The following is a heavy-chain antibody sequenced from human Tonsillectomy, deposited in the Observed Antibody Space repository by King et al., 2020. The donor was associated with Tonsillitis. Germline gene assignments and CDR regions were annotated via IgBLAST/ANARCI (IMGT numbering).Heavy chain of an antibody. V-gene: IGHV5-51*01. Sequence: EQLVQSGAEVKKPGESLKISCKGSGYSFTNYWIGWVRQMPGKGLEWMGIIYPGDSDTRYSPSFQGQVTISADKSISTAYLQWSSLKASDTAMYYCARHQVMATIHHWYFDLWGRGTLVTVSS. J-gene: IGHJ2*01. D-gene: IGHD5-24*01. CDR1: GYSFTNYW. CDR3: ARHQVMATIHHWYFDL. CDR2: IYPGDSDT.